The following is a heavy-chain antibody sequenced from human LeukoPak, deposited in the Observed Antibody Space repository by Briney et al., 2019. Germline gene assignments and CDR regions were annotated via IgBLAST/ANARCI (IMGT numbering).Heavy chain of an antibody. CDR3: AREVGYCSGGSCYQRGGYFDY. D-gene: IGHD2-15*01. J-gene: IGHJ4*02. CDR1: GYTFTGYY. Sequence: ASVKVSCKASGYTFTGYYMHWVRQAPGQGLEWMGWINPNSGGTNYAQKFQGRVTMTRDTSISTAYMELSRLRSDDTAVYYCAREVGYCSGGSCYQRGGYFDYWGQGTLVTVSS. CDR2: INPNSGGT. V-gene: IGHV1-2*02.